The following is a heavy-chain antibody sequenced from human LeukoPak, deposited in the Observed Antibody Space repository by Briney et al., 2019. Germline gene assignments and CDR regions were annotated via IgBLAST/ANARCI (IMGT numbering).Heavy chain of an antibody. V-gene: IGHV3-30*02. D-gene: IGHD2-15*01. CDR1: GFSFRSYG. CDR3: AKIPCSGGSCPLGDFDY. J-gene: IGHJ4*02. Sequence: GGSLRLSCAASGFSFRSYGMHWVRQAPGKGLEWVAVIWYGGTNTYYADSVKGRFTISRDNSKNTLYLQMNSLRAEDTAVYYCAKIPCSGGSCPLGDFDYWGQGTLVTVSS. CDR2: IWYGGTNT.